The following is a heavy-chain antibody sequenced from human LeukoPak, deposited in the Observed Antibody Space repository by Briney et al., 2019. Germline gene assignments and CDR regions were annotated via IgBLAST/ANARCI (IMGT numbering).Heavy chain of an antibody. V-gene: IGHV1-18*04. CDR2: ISAYNGNT. D-gene: IGHD2-2*01. J-gene: IGHJ3*02. CDR3: ARDIVVVPAATGDI. CDR1: GYTFTSYY. Sequence: ASVKVSCKASGYTFTSYYMHWVRQAPGQGLEWMGWISAYNGNTNYAQKLQGRVTMTTDTSTSTAYMELRSLRSDDTAVYYCARDIVVVPAATGDIWGQGTMVTVSS.